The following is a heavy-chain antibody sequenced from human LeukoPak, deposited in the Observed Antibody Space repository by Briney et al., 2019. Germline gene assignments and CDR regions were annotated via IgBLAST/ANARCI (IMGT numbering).Heavy chain of an antibody. CDR2: ITWDGGST. V-gene: IGHV3-43*01. CDR1: GFTFDDYT. Sequence: PGGSLRLSCAASGFTFDDYTMHWVRQAPGKGLEWVSLITWDGGSTYYADAVKGRFTISRDNSRYSLSLQMNSLRTEDTALYYCAGEAQRYFHHWGQGTLVTVSS. CDR3: AGEAQRYFHH. J-gene: IGHJ1*01.